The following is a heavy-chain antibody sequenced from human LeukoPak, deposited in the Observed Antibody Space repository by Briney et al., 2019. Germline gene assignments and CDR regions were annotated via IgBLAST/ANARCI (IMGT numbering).Heavy chain of an antibody. CDR2: IIPIFGTA. CDR3: ARVGKSRSMIGVWGSSRAFDI. V-gene: IGHV1-69*06. D-gene: IGHD3-16*02. CDR1: GGTFSIYA. Sequence: SVKVSCKASGGTFSIYAISWVRQAPGQGLEWMGGIIPIFGTANYAQKFQGRVTITADKSTSTAYMELSSLRSEDTAVYYCARVGKSRSMIGVWGSSRAFDIWGQGTMVTVSS. J-gene: IGHJ3*02.